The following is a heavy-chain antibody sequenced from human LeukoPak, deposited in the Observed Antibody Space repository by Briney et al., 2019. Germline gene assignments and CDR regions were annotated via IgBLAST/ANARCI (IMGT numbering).Heavy chain of an antibody. V-gene: IGHV1-8*01. Sequence: ASVKVPCKASGYTFTRYDINWVRQVTGQGLEWMGWMNPNSGNTGYAQKFQGRVTMTRNTSISTAYMELSSLRSEDTAVYYCARVPSYYYDSSGYYDYWGQGTLVTVSS. CDR1: GYTFTRYD. D-gene: IGHD3-22*01. CDR3: ARVPSYYYDSSGYYDY. CDR2: MNPNSGNT. J-gene: IGHJ4*02.